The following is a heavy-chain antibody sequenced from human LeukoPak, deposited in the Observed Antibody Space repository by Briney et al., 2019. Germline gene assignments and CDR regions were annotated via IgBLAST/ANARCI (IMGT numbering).Heavy chain of an antibody. CDR2: INPNSGGT. V-gene: IGHV1-2*02. D-gene: IGHD2-21*02. Sequence: ASVKVSCKASGGTFSSYAISWVRQAPGQGLEWMGWINPNSGGTNYAQKFQGRVTMTRDTSISTAYMELSRLRSDDTAVYYCARTAPSLGTFDPWGQGTLVTVSS. CDR1: GGTFSSYA. J-gene: IGHJ5*02. CDR3: ARTAPSLGTFDP.